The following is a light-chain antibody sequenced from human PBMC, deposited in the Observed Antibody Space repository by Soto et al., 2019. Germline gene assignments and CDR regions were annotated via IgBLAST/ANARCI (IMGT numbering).Light chain of an antibody. J-gene: IGLJ2*01. CDR1: SSDIGAYNY. V-gene: IGLV2-8*01. CDR3: SSYAGSLVV. Sequence: QSALTQPPSASGSPGQSVTISCTGTSSDIGAYNYVSWYRQYPDKAPKLLVYQVTKRPSGVPDRFSGSKSGNTAALTVSGLQAEYEAVYYCSSYAGSLVVFGGGTKVTVL. CDR2: QVT.